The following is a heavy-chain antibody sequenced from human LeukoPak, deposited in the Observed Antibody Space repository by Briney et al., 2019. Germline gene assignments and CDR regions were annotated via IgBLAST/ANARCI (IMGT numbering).Heavy chain of an antibody. CDR1: GFTFSNFG. J-gene: IGHJ4*02. CDR2: ISGSGGST. D-gene: IGHD6-13*01. CDR3: AKAGQQLGWYYFDY. Sequence: PGGSLRLSCAASGFTFSNFGMSWVRQAPGKGLEWVSAISGSGGSTYYADSVKGRFTISRDNSKNTLYLQMNSLRAEDTAVYYCAKAGQQLGWYYFDYWGQGTLVTVSS. V-gene: IGHV3-23*01.